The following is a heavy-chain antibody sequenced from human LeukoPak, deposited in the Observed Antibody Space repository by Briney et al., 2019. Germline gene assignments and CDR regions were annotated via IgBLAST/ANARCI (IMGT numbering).Heavy chain of an antibody. CDR1: GGSISSSSYY. CDR3: ARAGDLRPFDY. V-gene: IGHV4-39*07. J-gene: IGHJ4*02. CDR2: IYYSGST. Sequence: SETLSLTCTVSGGSISSSSYYWGWIRQPPGKGLEWIGSIYYSGSTYYNPSLKSRVTISVDTSKNQFSLKLSSVTAADTAVYYCARAGDLRPFDYWGQGTLVTVSS. D-gene: IGHD2-21*01.